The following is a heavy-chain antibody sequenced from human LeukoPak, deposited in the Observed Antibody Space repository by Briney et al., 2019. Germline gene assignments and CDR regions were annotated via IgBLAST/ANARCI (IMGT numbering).Heavy chain of an antibody. J-gene: IGHJ4*02. CDR2: INPNSGGT. Sequence: ASVKVSCKASGYTFTGCYMHWVRQAPGQGLEWMGWINPNSGGTNYAQKFQGRVTMTRDTSVSTAYMELSRLRSDDTAVYYCARDRPGGGTDFDYWGQGTLVTVSS. CDR3: ARDRPGGGTDFDY. V-gene: IGHV1-2*02. CDR1: GYTFTGCY. D-gene: IGHD3-16*01.